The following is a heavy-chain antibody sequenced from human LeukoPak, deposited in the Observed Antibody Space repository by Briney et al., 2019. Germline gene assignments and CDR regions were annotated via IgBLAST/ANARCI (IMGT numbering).Heavy chain of an antibody. CDR2: INPNSGGT. CDR1: GYTFTGYY. CDR3: ARVPLGYFDY. V-gene: IGHV1-2*02. J-gene: IGHJ4*02. Sequence: ASVKVSCKASGYTFTGYYMRWVRQAPGQGLEWMGWINPNSGGTNYAQKFQGRVTMTRDTSISTAYMELSRLRSDDTAVYCCARVPLGYFDYWGQGTLVTVSS.